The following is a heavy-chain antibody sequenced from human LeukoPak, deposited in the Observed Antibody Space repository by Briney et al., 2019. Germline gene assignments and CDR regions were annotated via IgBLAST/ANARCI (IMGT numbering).Heavy chain of an antibody. J-gene: IGHJ5*02. CDR3: ARGLSRGSSRNNWFDP. CDR2: IYYSGST. CDR1: GGSISSGGYY. Sequence: SQTLSLTCTVSGGSISSGGYYWIWIRPHPGKGLEWFGYIYYSGSTYYNPSLKSQVTISVDTSKNQFPLKLSSVAAADTAVYYCARGLSRGSSRNNWFDPWGQGTLVTVSS. D-gene: IGHD2-15*01. V-gene: IGHV4-31*01.